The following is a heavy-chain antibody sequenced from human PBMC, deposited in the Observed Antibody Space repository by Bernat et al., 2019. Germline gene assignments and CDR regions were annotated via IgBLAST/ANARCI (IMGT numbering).Heavy chain of an antibody. CDR2: ISSSSTYI. CDR1: GFTFSSYS. J-gene: IGHJ4*02. Sequence: EVQLVESGGGLVKPGGSLRLSCAASGFTFSSYSMNWVRQAPGKGLEWVSSISSSSTYIYYADSVKGRFTISRDNAENSLYLQVSSLRAEDTAVYYCARDADRLGRFDYWGQGTLVTVSS. V-gene: IGHV3-21*02. CDR3: ARDADRLGRFDY. D-gene: IGHD6-19*01.